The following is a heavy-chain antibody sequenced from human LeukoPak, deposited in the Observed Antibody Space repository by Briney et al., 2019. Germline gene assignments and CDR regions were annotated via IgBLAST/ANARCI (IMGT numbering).Heavy chain of an antibody. CDR3: AKWGDYDVLTGYYDSDY. J-gene: IGHJ4*02. V-gene: IGHV3-7*03. Sequence: GGSLRLSCAASGFTFSSYWMTWVRQAPGKGLEWVANIRQDESEKYYVDSVKGRFTISRDNAKNSLYLQMNSLRADDTAVYYCAKWGDYDVLTGYYDSDYWGQGTLVTVSS. CDR1: GFTFSSYW. CDR2: IRQDESEK. D-gene: IGHD3-9*01.